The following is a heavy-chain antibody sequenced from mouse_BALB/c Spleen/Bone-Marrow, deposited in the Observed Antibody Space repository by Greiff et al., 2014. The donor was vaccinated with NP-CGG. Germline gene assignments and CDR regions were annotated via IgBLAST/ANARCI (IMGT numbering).Heavy chain of an antibody. D-gene: IGHD2-3*01. CDR3: VRNGYYGWFAN. CDR1: GFDFSRFW. CDR2: INPDSSTI. J-gene: IGHJ3*01. V-gene: IGHV4-1*02. Sequence: EVKLVESGGGLVQPGGSLKLSCAASGFDFSRFWMSWVRQAPGKGLEWIGEINPDSSTINYTPSLKDKFIISRDNAKNTLYLQMSKVRSEDTALYYCVRNGYYGWFANWGQGTLVTVSA.